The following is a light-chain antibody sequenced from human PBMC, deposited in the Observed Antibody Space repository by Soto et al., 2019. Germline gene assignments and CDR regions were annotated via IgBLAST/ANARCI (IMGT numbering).Light chain of an antibody. J-gene: IGKJ1*01. CDR2: AAS. Sequence: DSQKIPLASFPLKTVGDRVTITCRASQSISSYLNWYQQKPGKAPKLLIYAASSLQSGVPSRFSGSGSGTDFTLTISSLQPEDFATYYCQQSYSTPRTFGHGTKVDIK. CDR3: QQSYSTPRT. V-gene: IGKV1-39*01. CDR1: QSISSY.